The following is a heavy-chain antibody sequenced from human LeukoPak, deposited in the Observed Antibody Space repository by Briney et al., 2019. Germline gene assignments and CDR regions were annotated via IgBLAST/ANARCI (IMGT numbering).Heavy chain of an antibody. D-gene: IGHD2-8*02. CDR3: ASSVVYAGDDAFDI. CDR1: GGSISSYY. J-gene: IGHJ3*02. Sequence: PSETLSLTCTVSGGSISSYYWSWIRQPPGKGLEWIGYIYYSGSTNYNPSLKSRVTISVDTSKNQFSLKLSSVTAADTAVYYCASSVVYAGDDAFDIWGQGTMVTVSS. CDR2: IYYSGST. V-gene: IGHV4-59*08.